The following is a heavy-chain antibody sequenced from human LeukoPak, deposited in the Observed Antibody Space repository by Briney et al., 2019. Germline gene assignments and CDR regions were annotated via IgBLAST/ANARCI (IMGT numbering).Heavy chain of an antibody. Sequence: SETLSLTCAVSGYSISSGYYWGWIRQPPGKGLEWIGSIYHSGSTYYNPSLKSRVTISVDTSQNQFSLKLSSVTAADTAVYYCARRYDFWSGYYLGWGQGTLVTVSS. J-gene: IGHJ4*02. CDR2: IYHSGST. V-gene: IGHV4-38-2*01. CDR3: ARRYDFWSGYYLG. CDR1: GYSISSGYY. D-gene: IGHD3-3*01.